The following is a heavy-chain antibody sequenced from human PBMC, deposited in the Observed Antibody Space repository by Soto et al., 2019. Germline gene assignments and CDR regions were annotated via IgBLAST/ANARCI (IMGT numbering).Heavy chain of an antibody. V-gene: IGHV3-30*03. CDR2: ISYDGSNK. Sequence: GGSLRLSCAASGFTFSSYGMHWVRQAPGKGLEWVAVISYDGSNKYYADSVKGRFTISRDNSKNTLYLQMNSLRAEDTAVYYCAPGLALEYSSSWDAFDIWGQGTMVTVSS. CDR3: APGLALEYSSSWDAFDI. CDR1: GFTFSSYG. J-gene: IGHJ3*02. D-gene: IGHD6-13*01.